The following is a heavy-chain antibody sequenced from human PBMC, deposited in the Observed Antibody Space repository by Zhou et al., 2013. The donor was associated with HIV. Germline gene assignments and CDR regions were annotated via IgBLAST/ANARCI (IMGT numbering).Heavy chain of an antibody. D-gene: IGHD6-6*01. CDR1: DYTFVNYR. Sequence: QGRLKQFGPQVKKPGASVTVSCGAEDYTFVNYRINWVRQAPGKGFEWMGWINPNSGGTNYAQKFQGRVTMTRDTSISTAYMELRSLRSDDTAVYYCARGEKGRDGQLGDYYMDVWGKGTTVTVSS. CDR3: ARGEKGRDGQLGDYYMDV. V-gene: IGHV1-2*02. J-gene: IGHJ6*03. CDR2: INPNSGGT.